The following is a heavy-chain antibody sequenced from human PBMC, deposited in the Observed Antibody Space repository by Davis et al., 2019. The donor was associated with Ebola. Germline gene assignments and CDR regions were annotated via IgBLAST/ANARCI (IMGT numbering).Heavy chain of an antibody. V-gene: IGHV1-69*04. D-gene: IGHD1-26*01. CDR2: IIPILGIA. CDR1: GGTFSSYA. Sequence: AASVKVSCKASGGTFSSYAISWVRQAPGQGLEWMGRIIPILGIANYAQKFQGRVTITADKSTSTAYMELSSLRFEDTAVYYCARSGSGTYYGAYWGQGTLVTVSS. CDR3: ARSGSGTYYGAY. J-gene: IGHJ4*02.